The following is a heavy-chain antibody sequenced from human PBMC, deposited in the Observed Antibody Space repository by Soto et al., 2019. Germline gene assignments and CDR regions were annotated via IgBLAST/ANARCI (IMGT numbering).Heavy chain of an antibody. J-gene: IGHJ6*02. CDR1: GFTFSSFE. V-gene: IGHV3-48*03. CDR3: GRVRRGYRGYYHIDG. CDR2: ISSSGSTK. Sequence: PGGSLRLSCAASGFTFSSFEMNWVRQAPDKGLEWASYISSSGSTKYYADSVKGRFAISRDNAKNSLWLQMSSLRAEDTAVYYCGRVRRGYRGYYHIDGWGQGTTVTVSS. D-gene: IGHD5-12*01.